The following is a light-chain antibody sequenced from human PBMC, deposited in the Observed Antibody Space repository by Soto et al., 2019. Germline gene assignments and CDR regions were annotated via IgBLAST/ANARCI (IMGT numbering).Light chain of an antibody. J-gene: IGKJ4*01. CDR2: GES. CDR1: QSVSSSY. V-gene: IGKV3-20*01. Sequence: ELVLTQSPGTLSLSPGERVTLSCRASQSVSSSYLAWYQQKTGQAPRILIYGESSRATGIPDRFSGSGSGTDLTLTISRLEPEDFAVYYCQQYGSSPLTXGGGTKVDIK. CDR3: QQYGSSPLT.